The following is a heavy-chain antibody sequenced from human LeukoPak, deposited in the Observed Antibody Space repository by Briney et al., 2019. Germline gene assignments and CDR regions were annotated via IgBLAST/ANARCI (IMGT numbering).Heavy chain of an antibody. V-gene: IGHV3-48*03. J-gene: IGHJ4*02. CDR2: ISSSGSTI. Sequence: PGGSLRLSCAASGFTFSSYEMNWVRQAPGKGLEWVSYISSSGSTIYYADSVKGRFTISRDNAKNSLYLQMNSLSAEDTAVYYCARERGGSWYFFVDWGQGTLVTVSS. CDR3: ARERGGSWYFFVD. CDR1: GFTFSSYE. D-gene: IGHD6-13*01.